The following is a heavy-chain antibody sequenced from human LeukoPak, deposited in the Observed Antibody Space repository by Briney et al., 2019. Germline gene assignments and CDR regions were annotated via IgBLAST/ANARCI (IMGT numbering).Heavy chain of an antibody. Sequence: GGSLRLSCAASGFSFSTYGMPWVRQAPGKGLEWDTVIAYDGSNEYYADSVQARFTISRDNSKYTLYLQMSSLRAEDTAVYYCAKEFNRVLPDYWGQGTLVTVPS. D-gene: IGHD2-15*01. CDR1: GFSFSTYG. V-gene: IGHV3-30*18. CDR3: AKEFNRVLPDY. J-gene: IGHJ4*02. CDR2: IAYDGSNE.